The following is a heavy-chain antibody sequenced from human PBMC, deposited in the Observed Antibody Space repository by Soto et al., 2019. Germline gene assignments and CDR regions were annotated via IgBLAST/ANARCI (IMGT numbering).Heavy chain of an antibody. CDR2: ISSSSSYI. V-gene: IGHV3-21*01. J-gene: IGHJ4*02. CDR1: GFTFSSYS. Sequence: LGWSLRLSCAASGFTFSSYSMNWDRQAPGKGLEWVSSISSSSSYIYYADSVKGRFTISRDNAKNSLYLQMNSLRAEDTAVYYCARDYRPARDYWGQGILVTVSS. CDR3: ARDYRPARDY. D-gene: IGHD4-4*01.